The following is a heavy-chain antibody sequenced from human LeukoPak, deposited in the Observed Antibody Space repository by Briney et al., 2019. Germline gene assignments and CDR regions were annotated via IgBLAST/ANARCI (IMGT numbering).Heavy chain of an antibody. CDR1: GFTFSSYS. D-gene: IGHD6-19*01. J-gene: IGHJ4*02. CDR2: ISSSSSYI. V-gene: IGHV3-21*01. CDR3: ARADFRAVATIYDY. Sequence: GGSLRLSCAASGFTFSSYSMNWVRQAPGKGLEWVSSISSSSSYIYYADSVKGRFTISRDNAKNSLYLQMNSLRAEDTAVYYCARADFRAVATIYDYWGQGTLVTVSS.